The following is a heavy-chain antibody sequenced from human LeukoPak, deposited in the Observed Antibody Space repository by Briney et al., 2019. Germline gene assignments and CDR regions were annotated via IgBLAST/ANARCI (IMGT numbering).Heavy chain of an antibody. D-gene: IGHD1-1*01. CDR2: IRSKAYGETA. J-gene: IGHJ3*01. CDR1: GFTFGDYA. CDR3: ATYNRKDAFDF. Sequence: GGSLRLSCTASGFTFGDYAMSWIRQAPEKGLEWVGFIRSKAYGETADYAASVKGRFTISRDDSKAIAYLQMNSLKTEDTAVYHCATYNRKDAFDFWGRGTMVTVSS. V-gene: IGHV3-49*03.